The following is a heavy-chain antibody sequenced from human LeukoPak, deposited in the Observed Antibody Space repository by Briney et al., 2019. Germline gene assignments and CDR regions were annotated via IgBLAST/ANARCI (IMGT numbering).Heavy chain of an antibody. CDR2: IKGDGGTT. Sequence: PGVSLRLSCAASGFTFSNYWMFWVRQAPGKGLVWVSHIKGDGGTTSYAESVKGRFTISRDNAKNTLSLQMSSLRVEDTAVYYCARGGVTAGFDYWGQGTLVTVSS. V-gene: IGHV3-74*01. D-gene: IGHD2-21*02. CDR3: ARGGVTAGFDY. J-gene: IGHJ4*02. CDR1: GFTFSNYW.